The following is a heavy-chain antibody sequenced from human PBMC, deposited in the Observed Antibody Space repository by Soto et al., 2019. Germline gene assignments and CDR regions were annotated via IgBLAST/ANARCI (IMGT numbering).Heavy chain of an antibody. Sequence: EVQLVESGGGLVQPGGSLRLSCAASGFTFSSYSMNWVRQAPGKGLEWVSYISSSSSTIYYADSVKGRFTISRDNAKNSLYLQMNSLRDEDTAVYYCASRMIVVVMGVDEIWGQRTMVTVSS. D-gene: IGHD3-22*01. CDR2: ISSSSSTI. CDR1: GFTFSSYS. V-gene: IGHV3-48*02. CDR3: ASRMIVVVMGVDEI. J-gene: IGHJ3*02.